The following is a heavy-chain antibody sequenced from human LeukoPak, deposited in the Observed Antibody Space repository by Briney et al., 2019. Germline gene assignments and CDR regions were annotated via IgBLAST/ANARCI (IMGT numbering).Heavy chain of an antibody. CDR3: AKDLFFSIAAAGTRGDY. CDR2: IWYDGSNK. Sequence: GGSLRLSCAASGFTFSSYGMHWVRQAPGKGLEWVAVIWYDGSNKYYADSVKGRFTISRDNSKNTLYLQMNSLRAEDTAVYYCAKDLFFSIAAAGTRGDYWGQGTLVTVSS. J-gene: IGHJ4*02. V-gene: IGHV3-33*06. CDR1: GFTFSSYG. D-gene: IGHD6-13*01.